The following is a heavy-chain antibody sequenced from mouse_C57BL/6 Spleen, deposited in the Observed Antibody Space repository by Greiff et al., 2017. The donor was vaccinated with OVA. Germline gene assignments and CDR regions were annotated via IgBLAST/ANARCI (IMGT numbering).Heavy chain of an antibody. J-gene: IGHJ1*03. V-gene: IGHV1-81*01. CDR3: ARGTTVADWYFDV. CDR1: GYTFTSYG. Sequence: VQLQQSGAELARPGASVKLSCKASGYTFTSYGISWVKQRTGQGLEWIGEIYPRSGNTYYNEKFKGKATLTADKSSSTAYMELRSLTSEDSAVYFCARGTTVADWYFDVWGTGTTVTVSS. D-gene: IGHD1-1*01. CDR2: IYPRSGNT.